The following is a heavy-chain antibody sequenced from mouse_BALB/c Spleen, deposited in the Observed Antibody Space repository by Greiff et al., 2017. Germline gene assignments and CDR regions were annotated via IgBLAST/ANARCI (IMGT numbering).Heavy chain of an antibody. CDR3: ASYYDSSFAY. Sequence: EVKVVESGGGLVQPGGSRKLSCAASGFTFSSFGMHWVRQAPEKGLEWVAYISSGSSTIYYADTVKGRFTISRDNPKNTLFLQMTSLRSEDTAMYYCASYYDSSFAYWGQGTLVTVSA. D-gene: IGHD2-4*01. V-gene: IGHV5-17*02. J-gene: IGHJ3*01. CDR1: GFTFSSFG. CDR2: ISSGSSTI.